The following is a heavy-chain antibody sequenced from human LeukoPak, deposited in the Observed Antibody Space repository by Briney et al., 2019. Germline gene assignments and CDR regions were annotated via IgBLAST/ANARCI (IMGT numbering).Heavy chain of an antibody. D-gene: IGHD5-24*01. V-gene: IGHV3-11*04. Sequence: GGALRLSCAASGFTFSDYYMSWIRQAPGKGLEWVSYISSSSSTIYYADSVKGPFTISRDNAKKSLYLQMKSLRAEDTAVYYCARGGDGYNLAGDYWGQGTLVTVSS. CDR3: ARGGDGYNLAGDY. J-gene: IGHJ4*02. CDR1: GFTFSDYY. CDR2: ISSSSSTI.